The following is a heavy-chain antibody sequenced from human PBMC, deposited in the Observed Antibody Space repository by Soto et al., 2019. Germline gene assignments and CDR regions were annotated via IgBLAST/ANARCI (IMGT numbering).Heavy chain of an antibody. CDR3: ARGPVLLWFGELLGGNWFDP. V-gene: IGHV4-34*01. Sequence: LSLTCAVYGGSFSGYYWSWIRQPPGKGLEWIGEINHSGSTNYNPSLKSRVTISVDTSKNQFSLKLSSVTAADTAVYYCARGPVLLWFGELLGGNWFDPWGQGTLVTVSS. CDR2: INHSGST. D-gene: IGHD3-10*01. CDR1: GGSFSGYY. J-gene: IGHJ5*02.